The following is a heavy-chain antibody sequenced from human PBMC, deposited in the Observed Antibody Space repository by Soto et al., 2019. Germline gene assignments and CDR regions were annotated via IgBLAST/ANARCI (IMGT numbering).Heavy chain of an antibody. CDR2: ISSDGNKK. J-gene: IGHJ4*02. D-gene: IGHD1-1*01. V-gene: IGHV3-30-3*01. Sequence: GGSLRLSCAASKFISSTYAMHWVRQAPGKGLEWVAVISSDGNKKYYADSVKGRFTISRDNSKNTLYLQMNSLRVEDTAFYYCTRDLRIRQQLALILDYWGQGTPVTVSS. CDR3: TRDLRIRQQLALILDY. CDR1: KFISSTYA.